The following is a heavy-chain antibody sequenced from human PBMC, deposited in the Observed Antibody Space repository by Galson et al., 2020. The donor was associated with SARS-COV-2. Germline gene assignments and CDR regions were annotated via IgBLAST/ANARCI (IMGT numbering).Heavy chain of an antibody. V-gene: IGHV3-7*03. CDR1: GFTFSSYW. D-gene: IGHD2-2*01. Sequence: TGGSLRLSCAASGFTFSSYWMSWVRQAPGKGLEWVANIKQDGSEKYYVDSVKGRFTISRDNAKNSLYLQMNSLRAEDTAVYYCARDSIVVVPAAIFSGFYWGQGTLVTVSS. J-gene: IGHJ4*02. CDR3: ARDSIVVVPAAIFSGFY. CDR2: IKQDGSEK.